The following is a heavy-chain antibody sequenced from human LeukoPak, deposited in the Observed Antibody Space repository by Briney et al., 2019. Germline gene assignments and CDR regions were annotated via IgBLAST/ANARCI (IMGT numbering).Heavy chain of an antibody. CDR1: GFTFSSCG. J-gene: IGHJ4*02. CDR3: ARDPPTVTTLDIDY. V-gene: IGHV3-23*01. CDR2: ISGSGGST. D-gene: IGHD4-11*01. Sequence: GGSLRLSCAASGFTFSSCGMSWVRQAPGKGLEWVSAISGSGGSTYYADSVKGRFTISRDNSKNTLYLQMNSLRAEDTAVYYCARDPPTVTTLDIDYWGQGNLVTVSS.